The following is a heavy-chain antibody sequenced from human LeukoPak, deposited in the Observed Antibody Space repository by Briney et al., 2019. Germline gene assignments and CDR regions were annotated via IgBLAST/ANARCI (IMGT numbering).Heavy chain of an antibody. Sequence: QPGRSQRLSCAASGFTFSSYGMHWVRQAPGKGLEWVAVIWYDGSNKYYADSVKGRFTISRDNSKNTLYLQMNSLRAEDTAVYYCARDRDSSSWYLFVYWGQGTLVTVSS. CDR2: IWYDGSNK. V-gene: IGHV3-33*01. CDR1: GFTFSSYG. D-gene: IGHD6-13*01. J-gene: IGHJ4*02. CDR3: ARDRDSSSWYLFVY.